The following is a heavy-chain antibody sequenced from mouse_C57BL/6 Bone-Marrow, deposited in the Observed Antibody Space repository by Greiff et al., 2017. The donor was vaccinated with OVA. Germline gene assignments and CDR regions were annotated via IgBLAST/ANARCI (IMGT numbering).Heavy chain of an antibody. CDR1: GFSLRTFGMG. D-gene: IGHD4-1*02. CDR3: ARPQLGRAY. Sequence: QVTLKVSGPGILQPSQTLSLTCSFSGFSLRTFGMGVGWIRQPSGKGLEWLAPIWWDDDKNYNPALKSRLTSSKDTSKNQVFRNIAKVDTADTATYYCARPQLGRAYWGQGTLVTVAA. CDR2: IWWDDDK. J-gene: IGHJ3*01. V-gene: IGHV8-8*01.